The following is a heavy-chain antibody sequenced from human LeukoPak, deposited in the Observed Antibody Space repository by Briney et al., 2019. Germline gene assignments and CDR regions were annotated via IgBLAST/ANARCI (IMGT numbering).Heavy chain of an antibody. V-gene: IGHV1-18*01. CDR1: GYTFTNYG. Sequence: ASLKVSCKASGYTFTNYGIIWVRQAPGQGLEWMAWINTYNGNTGYAQKLQGRVSVTTDTSTSTAYMELRSLRSDDTAVYYCARGGTHYYDGSGYSNFWFDPWGQGTLVTVSS. D-gene: IGHD3-22*01. CDR3: ARGGTHYYDGSGYSNFWFDP. J-gene: IGHJ5*02. CDR2: INTYNGNT.